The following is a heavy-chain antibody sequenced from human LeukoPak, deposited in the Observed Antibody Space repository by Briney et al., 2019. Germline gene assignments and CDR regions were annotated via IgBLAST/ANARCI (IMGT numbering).Heavy chain of an antibody. D-gene: IGHD1-1*01. J-gene: IGHJ3*02. Sequence: GGSLRLSCAATGFNFRKHWMSWVRQSIGKGLECVAKIQEDGNEMHYVDSVKGRFTISRDNARNSLYLQMNNLRVEDTAIYYCAREAPYNWNANDAFDIWGQGTMVTVSS. CDR1: GFNFRKHW. CDR2: IQEDGNEM. V-gene: IGHV3-7*01. CDR3: AREAPYNWNANDAFDI.